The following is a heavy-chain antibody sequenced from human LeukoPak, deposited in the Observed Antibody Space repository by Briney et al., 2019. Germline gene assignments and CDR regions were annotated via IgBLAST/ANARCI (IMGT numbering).Heavy chain of an antibody. CDR3: AKWMVGYYYGSGSLGY. Sequence: GGSLRLSCAASGFTFTNYAMNWVRQAPGKGLEWVSGITDSGGSTYYADSVQGRFTISRDNSKNTLYLQMNSLRADDTAVYYCAKWMVGYYYGSGSLGYWGQGTLVTVSS. D-gene: IGHD3-10*01. J-gene: IGHJ4*02. CDR2: ITDSGGST. V-gene: IGHV3-23*01. CDR1: GFTFTNYA.